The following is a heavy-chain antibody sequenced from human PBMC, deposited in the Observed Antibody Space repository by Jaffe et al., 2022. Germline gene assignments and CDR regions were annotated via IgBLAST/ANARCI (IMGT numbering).Heavy chain of an antibody. Sequence: EVQLVESGGGLVQPGGSLRLSCAASGFTFSSYSMNWVRQAPGKGLEWVSYISSSSSTIYYADSVKGRFTISRDNAKNSLYLQMNSLRAEDTAVYYCARVRWGYDFWSGSYPPYYYYYMDVWGKGTTVTVSS. V-gene: IGHV3-48*01. J-gene: IGHJ6*03. CDR2: ISSSSSTI. D-gene: IGHD3-3*01. CDR1: GFTFSSYS. CDR3: ARVRWGYDFWSGSYPPYYYYYMDV.